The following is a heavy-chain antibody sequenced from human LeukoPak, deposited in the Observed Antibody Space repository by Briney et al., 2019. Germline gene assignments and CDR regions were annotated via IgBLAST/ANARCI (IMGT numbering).Heavy chain of an antibody. D-gene: IGHD1-26*01. CDR1: GFTFSNAW. V-gene: IGHV3-15*01. J-gene: IGHJ4*02. Sequence: GGSLRLSCAASGFTFSNAWMNWVRQAPGKGLEWVGRIKPKTDGGTTDYAAPVKGRFTISRDDSKNTLYLQMNSLKTEDTAVYYCTTGGAFDYWGQGTLVTVSS. CDR3: TTGGAFDY. CDR2: IKPKTDGGTT.